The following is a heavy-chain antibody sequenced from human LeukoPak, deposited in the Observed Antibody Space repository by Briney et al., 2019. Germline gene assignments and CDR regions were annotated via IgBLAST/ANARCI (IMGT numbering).Heavy chain of an antibody. Sequence: PGGSLRLSCVASGFTFRSYWMSWVRQAPGKGLEWVANIKQDGSEKYYVDSVKGRFTISRDNTKNPLFLQMNSLRAEDTAVYYCARGWGDCTTVSCYTGGDVFDMWGQGTMVTVSS. D-gene: IGHD2-2*02. CDR1: GFTFRSYW. CDR2: IKQDGSEK. CDR3: ARGWGDCTTVSCYTGGDVFDM. J-gene: IGHJ3*02. V-gene: IGHV3-7*01.